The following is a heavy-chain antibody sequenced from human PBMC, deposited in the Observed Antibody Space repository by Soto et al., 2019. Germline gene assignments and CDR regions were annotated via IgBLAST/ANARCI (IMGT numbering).Heavy chain of an antibody. D-gene: IGHD3-22*01. CDR3: AHRSYYYDSGGFYFDL. CDR1: GFSLSTSGVG. V-gene: IGHV2-5*02. J-gene: IGHJ4*02. CDR2: IYWADDK. Sequence: QITLKESGPTLVKPTQTLTLTCTFSGFSLSTSGVGVGWIRQPPGKAMEWLALIYWADDKRYSPSLKSRPTITKDTSKIQLVLKMTTMDPVDTATYYCAHRSYYYDSGGFYFDLWGQGTLVTVSS.